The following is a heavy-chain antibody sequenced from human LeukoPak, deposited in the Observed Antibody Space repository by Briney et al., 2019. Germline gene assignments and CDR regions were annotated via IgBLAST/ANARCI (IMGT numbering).Heavy chain of an antibody. CDR1: SGSISSYY. J-gene: IGHJ4*02. CDR3: ASNYYGSGSLDY. V-gene: IGHV4-59*08. Sequence: SETLSLTCTVSSGSISSYYWSWIRQPPGKGLEWIGYIYYSGSTNYNPSLKSRVTISVDTSKNQFSLKMSSVTAADTAVYYCASNYYGSGSLDYWGQGNLVTVSS. D-gene: IGHD3-10*01. CDR2: IYYSGST.